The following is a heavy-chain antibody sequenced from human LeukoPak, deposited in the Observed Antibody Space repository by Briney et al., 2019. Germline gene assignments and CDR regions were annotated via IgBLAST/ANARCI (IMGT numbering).Heavy chain of an antibody. CDR3: ATVFDY. Sequence: GGSLTLSCAVSVFTLSSNWMHWVRQAPGKGLEWVSRMNQDGSGTSYADSVKGRFTISRDNAKNTVYLQMNSLRAEDSAVYYCATVFDYWGQGTLVTVSS. V-gene: IGHV3-74*01. CDR2: MNQDGSGT. CDR1: VFTLSSNW. J-gene: IGHJ4*02.